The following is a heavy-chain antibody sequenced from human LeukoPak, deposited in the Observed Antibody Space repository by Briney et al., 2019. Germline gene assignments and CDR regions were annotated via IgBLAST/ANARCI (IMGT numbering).Heavy chain of an antibody. CDR2: ISSSGSNI. CDR3: TRRFDS. CDR1: GFTFSSYS. J-gene: IGHJ4*02. V-gene: IGHV3-48*02. Sequence: GGSLRLSCAASGFTFSSYSMNWVRQAPGKGLEWVSCISSSGSNIYYADSVKGRFTMSRDEAKNSLHLQMNSLRDEDTAVYYCTRRFDSWGQGVLVTVSS.